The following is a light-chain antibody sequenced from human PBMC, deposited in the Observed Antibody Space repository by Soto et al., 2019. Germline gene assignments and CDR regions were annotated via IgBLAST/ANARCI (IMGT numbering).Light chain of an antibody. CDR2: DAS. V-gene: IGKV3-11*01. Sequence: IVLTQSPATLSLSPGERATLSCRASQSVRSYLAWYQQKPGQAPRLLIYDASNRATDIPARFSGSGSGTDFTLTISSLDPEDSAVYYCHQRSKWPLTFGGGTKVEIK. CDR1: QSVRSY. CDR3: HQRSKWPLT. J-gene: IGKJ4*01.